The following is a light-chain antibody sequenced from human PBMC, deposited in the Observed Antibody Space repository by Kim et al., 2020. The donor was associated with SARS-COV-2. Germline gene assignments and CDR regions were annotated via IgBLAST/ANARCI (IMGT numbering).Light chain of an antibody. CDR1: QSISTN. Sequence: PGKTPPLSGRASQSISTNVVWTQHKPGQSPRLLIYGASSRATGIPDRFSGSGSGTDFTLTITGLEPEDFAVYYCHQYAGAPWTLGQGTKVDIK. J-gene: IGKJ1*01. V-gene: IGKV3-20*01. CDR3: HQYAGAPWT. CDR2: GAS.